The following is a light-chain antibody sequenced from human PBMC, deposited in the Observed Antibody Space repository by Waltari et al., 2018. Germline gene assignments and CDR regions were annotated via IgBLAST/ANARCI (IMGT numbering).Light chain of an antibody. V-gene: IGLV2-23*02. Sequence: QSALTQPASVSGSPGQSITVSCTGTITDVGSYDLVSWYQQHPGKAPRLIISEVNKRPSGVSSRVSGSKSGNTASLVISGLQAEDEADYYCCSYAGYIVFGSGTRVTVL. J-gene: IGLJ6*01. CDR2: EVN. CDR3: CSYAGYIV. CDR1: ITDVGSYDL.